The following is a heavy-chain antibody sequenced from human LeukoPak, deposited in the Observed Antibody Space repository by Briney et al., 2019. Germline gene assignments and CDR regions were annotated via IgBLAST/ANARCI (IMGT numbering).Heavy chain of an antibody. CDR1: GGSISSYY. J-gene: IGHJ3*02. CDR3: ARSQGAFDI. V-gene: IGHV4-59*01. CDR2: IYYSGST. Sequence: SETLSLTCTVSGGSISSYYWSWIRQPPGKGLEWIGYIYYSGSTNYNPSLKSRVTISVDTSKNQFPLKLSSVTAADTAVYYCARSQGAFDIWGQGTMVTVSS.